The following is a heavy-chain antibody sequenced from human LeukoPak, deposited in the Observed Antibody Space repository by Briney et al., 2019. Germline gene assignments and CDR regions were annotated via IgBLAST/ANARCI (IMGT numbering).Heavy chain of an antibody. CDR2: ISGSGGST. Sequence: GESLRLSCAASGFTFSSYAMSWVRLAPGKGLEWVSGISGSGGSTYYADSVKGRFTISRDNSKNTLYLQMNSLRAEDTAVYYCAKRIPDSSGWYYFDYWGQGTLVTVSS. V-gene: IGHV3-23*01. CDR1: GFTFSSYA. D-gene: IGHD6-19*01. CDR3: AKRIPDSSGWYYFDY. J-gene: IGHJ4*02.